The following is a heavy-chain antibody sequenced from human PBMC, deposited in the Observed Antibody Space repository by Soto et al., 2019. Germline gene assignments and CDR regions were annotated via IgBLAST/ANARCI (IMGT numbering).Heavy chain of an antibody. D-gene: IGHD3-16*02. Sequence: EVQLVESGGGLVQTGGSLRLSCAASGFTFSSYWMSWVRQAPGKGLEWVANIKQDGSEKYYVDSVKGRFTISRDNAKNSLYLQMNSLSAEDTAVYYCARDLPYDYIWGSYRKPNWFDPWGQGTLVTVSS. CDR2: IKQDGSEK. J-gene: IGHJ5*02. CDR3: ARDLPYDYIWGSYRKPNWFDP. V-gene: IGHV3-7*01. CDR1: GFTFSSYW.